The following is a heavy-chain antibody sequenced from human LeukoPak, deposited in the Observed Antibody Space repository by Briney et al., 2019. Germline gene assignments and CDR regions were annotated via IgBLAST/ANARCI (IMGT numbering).Heavy chain of an antibody. Sequence: GGSLRLSCAASGFTFTNYWMSWVRQAPGKGLEWVANIKQDGSEKYYVDSVKGRFTISRDNAKNTLYLQMNSLRAEDTAVYYCAREYSSSRYFDYWGQGTLVTVSS. CDR3: AREYSSSRYFDY. J-gene: IGHJ4*02. CDR2: IKQDGSEK. V-gene: IGHV3-7*01. D-gene: IGHD6-6*01. CDR1: GFTFTNYW.